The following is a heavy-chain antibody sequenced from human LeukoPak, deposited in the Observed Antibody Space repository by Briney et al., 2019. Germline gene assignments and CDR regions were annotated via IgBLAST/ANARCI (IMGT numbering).Heavy chain of an antibody. CDR2: IRYDGSNK. J-gene: IGHJ3*02. V-gene: IGHV3-30*02. CDR3: ARDVWGKQWLVHAFDI. CDR1: GFTFSSYG. Sequence: GGSLRLSCAASGFTFSSYGMHWVRQAPGKGLEWVAFIRYDGSNKYYADSVKGRFTISRDNAKNSLYLQMNSLRAEDTAVYYCARDVWGKQWLVHAFDIWGQGTMVTVSS. D-gene: IGHD6-19*01.